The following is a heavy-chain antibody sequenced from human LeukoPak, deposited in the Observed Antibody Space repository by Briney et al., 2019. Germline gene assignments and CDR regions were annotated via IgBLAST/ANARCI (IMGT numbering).Heavy chain of an antibody. V-gene: IGHV5-51*01. D-gene: IGHD1-1*01. CDR3: ARAWNFDY. CDR1: GYSFTNYW. J-gene: IGHJ4*02. Sequence: GESLKISCRGSGYSFTNYWVAWVRQMPGRGLEWMVIINPSDSDTRYSPSFQGQVTISADKSISTAYLQWSSLKASDSAMYYCARAWNFDYWGQGTLVTVSS. CDR2: INPSDSDT.